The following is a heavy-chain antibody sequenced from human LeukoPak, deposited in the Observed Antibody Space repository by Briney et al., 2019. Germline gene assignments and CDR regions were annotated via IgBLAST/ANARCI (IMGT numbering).Heavy chain of an antibody. J-gene: IGHJ4*02. CDR3: ARIGGSGTYWDY. D-gene: IGHD3-10*01. CDR1: GFTFSDYW. CDR2: IKYHGSDE. V-gene: IGHV3-7*01. Sequence: PGGSLRLSCAPPGFTFSDYWMSWVRQAPGEGLEWVAHIKYHGSDEHYVDSVRGRFTITRDNTKNSLFLQMNSLRAEDTAVYYGARIGGSGTYWDYGGRGPLVTVSA.